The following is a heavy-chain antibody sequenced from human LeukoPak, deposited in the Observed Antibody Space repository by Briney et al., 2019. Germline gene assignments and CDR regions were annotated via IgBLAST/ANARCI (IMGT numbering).Heavy chain of an antibody. CDR3: ARRYSSGCFDY. Sequence: GASVKVSCKTSGYTFSTYGISWVRQAPGQGLEWMGWISVYNGNTNYAQKLQGRVTMTTDTSTSTAYMELRSLRSDDTAVYYCARRYSSGCFDYWGQGTLVTVSS. V-gene: IGHV1-18*01. J-gene: IGHJ4*02. D-gene: IGHD6-19*01. CDR1: GYTFSTYG. CDR2: ISVYNGNT.